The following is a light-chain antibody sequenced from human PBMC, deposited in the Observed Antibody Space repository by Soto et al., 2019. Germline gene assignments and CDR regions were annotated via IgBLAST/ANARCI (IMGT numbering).Light chain of an antibody. V-gene: IGKV3-15*01. Sequence: EIVMTQSPATLSVSPGERATLSCRDSQSVSSNLAWYKQKPGQAPRLLIYGASTRATGIPARFSGSGSGTEFTPTISSLQSEDFAVYYCQQYNNLTPLGAFGQGTTVEIK. J-gene: IGKJ1*01. CDR1: QSVSSN. CDR2: GAS. CDR3: QQYNNLTPLGA.